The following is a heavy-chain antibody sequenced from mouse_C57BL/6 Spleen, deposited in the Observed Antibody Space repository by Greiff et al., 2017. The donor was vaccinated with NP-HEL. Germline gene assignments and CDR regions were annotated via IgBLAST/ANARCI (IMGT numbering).Heavy chain of an antibody. D-gene: IGHD1-1*01. CDR1: GYTFTSYW. J-gene: IGHJ4*01. V-gene: IGHV1-69*01. Sequence: VQLQQPGAELVMPGASVKLSCKASGYTFTSYWMHWVKQRPGQGLEWIGEIDPSDSYTNYNQKFKGKSTLTVDKSSSTAYMQLSSLTSEDSAVYYCARGYYGSSYDAMDYWGQGTSVTVSS. CDR3: ARGYYGSSYDAMDY. CDR2: IDPSDSYT.